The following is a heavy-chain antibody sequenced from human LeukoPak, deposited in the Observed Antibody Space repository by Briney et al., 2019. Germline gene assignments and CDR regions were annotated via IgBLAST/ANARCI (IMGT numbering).Heavy chain of an antibody. CDR2: MNPNSGNT. D-gene: IGHD3-3*01. J-gene: IGHJ4*02. Sequence: ASVKVSCKASGYTFTSYDINWVRQATGQGLEWMGWMNPNSGNTGYAQKFQGRVTITRNTSISTAYMELSSLRSEDTAVYYCARGPVTIIYDFWSGYSYFDYWGQGTLVTVSS. CDR1: GYTFTSYD. V-gene: IGHV1-8*03. CDR3: ARGPVTIIYDFWSGYSYFDY.